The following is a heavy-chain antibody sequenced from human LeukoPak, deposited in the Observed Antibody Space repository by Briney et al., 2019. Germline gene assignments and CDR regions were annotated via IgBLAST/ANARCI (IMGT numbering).Heavy chain of an antibody. J-gene: IGHJ4*02. Sequence: SQTLSLTCTVSGGSISSGGYYWSWIRQHPGEGLEWIGYIYYSGSTYYNPSLKSRVTISVDTSKNQFSLNLSSVTAADTAVYYCARDKSGYGPFDYWGQGTLVTVSS. CDR2: IYYSGST. V-gene: IGHV4-31*03. CDR3: ARDKSGYGPFDY. CDR1: GGSISSGGYY. D-gene: IGHD5-12*01.